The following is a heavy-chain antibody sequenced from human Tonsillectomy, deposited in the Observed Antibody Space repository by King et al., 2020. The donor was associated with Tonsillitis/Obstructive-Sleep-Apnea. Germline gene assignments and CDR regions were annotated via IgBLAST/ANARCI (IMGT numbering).Heavy chain of an antibody. Sequence: VQLVESGGGLVQPGGSLRLSCVASGFTFSSYEMNWVRQAPGKGLEWVSYISSSGNTIYYADSVKGRFTISRDNAKNSLYLQMNSLRAEDTAVYYCAREIYYYGSGSYYTPGDDAFDIWGQGTMVTVSS. J-gene: IGHJ3*02. CDR2: ISSSGNTI. CDR3: AREIYYYGSGSYYTPGDDAFDI. V-gene: IGHV3-48*03. D-gene: IGHD3-10*01. CDR1: GFTFSSYE.